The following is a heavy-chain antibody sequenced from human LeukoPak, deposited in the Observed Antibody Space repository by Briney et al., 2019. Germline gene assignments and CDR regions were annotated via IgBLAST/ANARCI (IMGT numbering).Heavy chain of an antibody. CDR3: ARVLRGVPTK. CDR2: IYYNGNT. CDR1: GGSISSGDYY. D-gene: IGHD3-10*01. J-gene: IGHJ4*02. Sequence: SQTLSLTCTVSGGSISSGDYYWSWIRQPPGKGLEWIGYIYYNGNTFYNPSLKSRVTISIDTSKNQFSLKLTSATAADTAVYYCARVLRGVPTKRGQGTLITVSS. V-gene: IGHV4-30-4*01.